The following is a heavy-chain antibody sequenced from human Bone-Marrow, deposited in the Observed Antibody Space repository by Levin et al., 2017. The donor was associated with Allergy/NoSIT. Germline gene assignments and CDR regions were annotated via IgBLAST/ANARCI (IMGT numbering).Heavy chain of an antibody. J-gene: IGHJ4*02. CDR3: ATADYEF. V-gene: IGHV3-15*01. CDR1: GFTFINAW. CDR2: ITSKTDGGTT. Sequence: GGSLRLSCAASGFTFINAWMSWVRQAPGKGLEWVGRITSKTDGGTTDYGAPVKGRFTISRDDSKNTLFLQMNSLKTEDTAVYYCATADYEFWGQGTLVTVSS.